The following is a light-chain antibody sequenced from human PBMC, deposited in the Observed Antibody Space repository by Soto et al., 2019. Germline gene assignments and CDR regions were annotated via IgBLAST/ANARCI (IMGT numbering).Light chain of an antibody. CDR3: SSYTRSSTYV. CDR2: EVT. CDR1: SSDVGGYNY. V-gene: IGLV2-14*01. Sequence: QSALTQPASVSGSPGQSITISCTGTSSDVGGYNYVSWYQQHLGKAPNLMIYEVTNRPSGVSNRFSGSKSGNTASLTISGLQAEDEADYYCSSYTRSSTYVFGTGTKVTVL. J-gene: IGLJ1*01.